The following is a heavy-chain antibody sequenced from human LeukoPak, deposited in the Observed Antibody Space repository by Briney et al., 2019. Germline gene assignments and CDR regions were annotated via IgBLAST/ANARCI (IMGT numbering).Heavy chain of an antibody. CDR1: GFTFSSYA. Sequence: GGSLRLSCAASGFTFSSYAMHWVRQAPGKGLEWVAVISYDGSNKYYADSAKGRFPISRDNSKNTLYLQMNSLRAEDTAVYYCARIVVVIRGGGDYFDYWGQGTLVTVSS. V-gene: IGHV3-30-3*01. CDR2: ISYDGSNK. D-gene: IGHD3-22*01. J-gene: IGHJ4*02. CDR3: ARIVVVIRGGGDYFDY.